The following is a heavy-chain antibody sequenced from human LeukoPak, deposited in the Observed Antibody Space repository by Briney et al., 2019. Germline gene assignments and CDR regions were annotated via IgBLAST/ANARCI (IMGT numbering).Heavy chain of an antibody. CDR3: ARHSRQLADQAFDY. V-gene: IGHV4-59*08. Sequence: KPSETLSLTCTVSGGSISGYYWNWIRQPPGKGLEWIGYVYYSGNTEYNPSLKSRVTISVDTSKNQFSLKLSSVTAADTAVYYCARHSRQLADQAFDYWGQGTLVTASS. J-gene: IGHJ4*02. CDR1: GGSISGYY. CDR2: VYYSGNT. D-gene: IGHD6-6*01.